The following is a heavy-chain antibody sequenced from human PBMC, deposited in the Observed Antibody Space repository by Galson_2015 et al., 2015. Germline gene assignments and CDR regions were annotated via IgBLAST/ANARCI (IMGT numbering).Heavy chain of an antibody. Sequence: CAISGDSVSSNSAAWIWIRQSPSRGFEWLGRTYYRSKWYNDYGVSVKGRVIINPDTSKNQFSLHLISVTPEDTAVYYCARSDRRYSSSLIPDYYGLDVWGQGTAVTVSS. J-gene: IGHJ6*02. CDR3: ARSDRRYSSSLIPDYYGLDV. CDR1: GDSVSSNSAA. V-gene: IGHV6-1*01. D-gene: IGHD6-6*01. CDR2: TYYRSKWYN.